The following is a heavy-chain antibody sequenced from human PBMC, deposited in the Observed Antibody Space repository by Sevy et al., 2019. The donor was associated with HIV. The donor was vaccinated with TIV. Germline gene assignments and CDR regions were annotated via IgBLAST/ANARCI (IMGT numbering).Heavy chain of an antibody. CDR1: GFTFSSYA. CDR2: ISSSSSHI. CDR3: ARVAADDPNFYYYGMDV. J-gene: IGHJ6*02. V-gene: IGHV3-21*01. D-gene: IGHD6-13*01. Sequence: GGSLRLSCAASGFTFSSYAMNWVRQAPGKGLEWVSSISSSSSHIYAADSLKGRFTISRDNAKNSLFLQMNSLRAEDTAIYYCARVAADDPNFYYYGMDVWGQGTTVTVSS.